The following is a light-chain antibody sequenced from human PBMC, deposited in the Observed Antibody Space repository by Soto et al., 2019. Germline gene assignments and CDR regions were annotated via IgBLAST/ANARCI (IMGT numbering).Light chain of an antibody. J-gene: IGLJ2*01. CDR1: SSNIGAGYD. CDR3: QSYDSSLREV. V-gene: IGLV1-40*01. CDR2: GNS. Sequence: QSVLTQPPSVSGAPGQRVTISCTGSSSNIGAGYDVHWYQQLPGTAPKLLIYGNSNRPSGVPDRFSGSKSGTSASLAIPGLQAEDEADYYCQSYDSSLREVFGGGTKLTVL.